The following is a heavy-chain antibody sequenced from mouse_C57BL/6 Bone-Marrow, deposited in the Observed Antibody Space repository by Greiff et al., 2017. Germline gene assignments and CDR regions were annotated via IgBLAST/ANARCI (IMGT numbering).Heavy chain of an antibody. CDR1: GYTFTSYG. CDR2: IYPRSGNT. V-gene: IGHV1-81*01. D-gene: IGHD2-4*01. CDR3: ARRSDYDSFAY. Sequence: VQLQQSGAELARPGASVKLSCKASGYTFTSYGISWVKQRTGQGLEWIGEIYPRSGNTYYNEKFKGKATLTADKSSSTAYMELRSLTSEDSAVYFCARRSDYDSFAYWGQGTLVTVSA. J-gene: IGHJ3*01.